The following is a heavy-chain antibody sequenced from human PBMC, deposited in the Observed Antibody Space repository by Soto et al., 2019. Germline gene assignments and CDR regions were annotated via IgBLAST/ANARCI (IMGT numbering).Heavy chain of an antibody. Sequence: PGWSLRLSCAASGFTFSTYGMHWVRQAPGKGLEWVAVIWYDGSYKYYADSVKGRFTISRDNSKNTLYLQMSGLRAEDTAVYYCARGITIFGVVIGNWFDPWGQGTLVTVSS. J-gene: IGHJ5*02. CDR3: ARGITIFGVVIGNWFDP. CDR1: GFTFSTYG. D-gene: IGHD3-3*01. V-gene: IGHV3-33*01. CDR2: IWYDGSYK.